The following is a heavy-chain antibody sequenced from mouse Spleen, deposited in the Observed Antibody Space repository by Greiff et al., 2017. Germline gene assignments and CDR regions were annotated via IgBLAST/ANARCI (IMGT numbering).Heavy chain of an antibody. CDR3: ARDPYYGYAMDY. Sequence: EVQRVESGPGLVKPSQSLSLTCSVTGYSITSGYYWNWIRQFPGNKLEWMGYISYDGSNNYNPSLKNRISITRDTSKNQFFLKLNSVTTEDTATYYCARDPYYGYAMDYWGQGTSVTVSS. CDR1: GYSITSGYY. V-gene: IGHV3-6*01. CDR2: ISYDGSN. J-gene: IGHJ4*01. D-gene: IGHD1-1*01.